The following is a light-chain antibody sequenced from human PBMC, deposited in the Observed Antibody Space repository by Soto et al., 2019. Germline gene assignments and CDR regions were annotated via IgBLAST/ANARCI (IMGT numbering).Light chain of an antibody. CDR3: QQYSNWPPIT. J-gene: IGKJ5*01. CDR2: DTS. V-gene: IGKV3-15*01. Sequence: ETVMTQSPGTLSVSLGERATLSCRASQSVSIHLAWYQQKPGQAPRLLIHDTSTRATGIPARFSGSGSGTEFTLTISSLQSEDFAVYYCQQYSNWPPITFGQGTRLE. CDR1: QSVSIH.